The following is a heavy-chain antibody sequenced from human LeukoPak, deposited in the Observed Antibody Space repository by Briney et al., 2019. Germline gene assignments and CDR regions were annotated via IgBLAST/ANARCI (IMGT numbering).Heavy chain of an antibody. CDR3: AKDTSVFAAAYYFDN. CDR1: GFTFSSYG. D-gene: IGHD6-25*01. V-gene: IGHV3-30*18. CDR2: ISYDGRDK. Sequence: PGGSLRLSCAASGFTFSSYGMHWVRQAPGKGLEWVTVISYDGRDKKYVDSVKGRFTISRDNSKNTLYLQMNSPRAEDTAVYYCAKDTSVFAAAYYFDNWGQGTLVTVSS. J-gene: IGHJ4*02.